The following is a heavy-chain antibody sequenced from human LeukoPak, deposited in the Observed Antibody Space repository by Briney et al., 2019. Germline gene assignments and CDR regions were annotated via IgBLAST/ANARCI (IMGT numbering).Heavy chain of an antibody. J-gene: IGHJ4*02. V-gene: IGHV4-34*01. D-gene: IGHD6-19*01. CDR3: AREGSSGWLY. CDR2: INHSGST. CDR1: GGSFSGYY. Sequence: SETLSLTCAVYGGSFSGYYWSWIRQPPGKGLEWIGEINHSGSTNYNPSLKSRVTISVDTSKNQFSLKLSSVTAADTAVYYCAREGSSGWLYWGRGTLVTVSS.